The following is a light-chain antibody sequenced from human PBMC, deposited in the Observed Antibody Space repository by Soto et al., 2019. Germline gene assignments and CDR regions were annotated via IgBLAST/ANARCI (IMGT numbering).Light chain of an antibody. CDR1: SSDVGSYNL. Sequence: QAVVTQPASVSGSPGQSITISCTGTSSDVGSYNLVSWYQQHPGKAPKLMIYEVTKRPSGVSNRFSGSKSGNTASLTISGLQAEDEADYYCCSYAVSSTSVLFGGGTKLTVL. CDR2: EVT. CDR3: CSYAVSSTSVL. V-gene: IGLV2-23*02. J-gene: IGLJ2*01.